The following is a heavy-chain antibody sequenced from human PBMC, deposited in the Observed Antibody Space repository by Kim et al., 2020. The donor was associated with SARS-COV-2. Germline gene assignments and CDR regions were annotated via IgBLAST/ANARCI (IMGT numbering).Heavy chain of an antibody. Sequence: GGSLRLSCTASGFTFNSYAMTWVRQAPGQGLQCVSSVSGGGDRRFYAQSLKGRFAISRDNSKKVLYLQMNSLTAGDTAQYYCVKDRSNYGHPSIHLAMDVWGQGIMVTVSS. CDR2: VSGGGDRR. CDR3: VKDRSNYGHPSIHLAMDV. D-gene: IGHD3-10*01. V-gene: IGHV3-23*01. J-gene: IGHJ6*01. CDR1: GFTFNSYA.